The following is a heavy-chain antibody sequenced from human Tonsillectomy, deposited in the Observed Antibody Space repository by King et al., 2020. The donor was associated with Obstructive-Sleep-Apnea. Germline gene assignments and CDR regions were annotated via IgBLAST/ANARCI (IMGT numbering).Heavy chain of an antibody. CDR3: ARAPNYCDSSGYYSYWYFDL. CDR2: IYYSGNT. D-gene: IGHD3-22*01. CDR1: GGSIRSSSYY. Sequence: PLQESGPGLVKPSETLSLTCTVSGGSIRSSSYYWGWIRQPPGKGLEWIGNIYYSGNTYYNPSLKSRVTISVDTSKNRFSLKLSSVTAADTAVYYCARAPNYCDSSGYYSYWYFDLWGRGTLVTVSS. V-gene: IGHV4-39*07. J-gene: IGHJ2*01.